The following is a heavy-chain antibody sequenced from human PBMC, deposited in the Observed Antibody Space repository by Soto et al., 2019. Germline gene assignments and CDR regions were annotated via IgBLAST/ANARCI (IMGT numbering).Heavy chain of an antibody. CDR2: IYYSGST. D-gene: IGHD3-3*01. Sequence: SETLSLTCTVSGGSISSSSYYWGWIRQPPGKGLEWIGSIYYSGSTYYNPSLKSRVTISVDTSKNQFSLKLSSVTAADTAVYYCASYRLLEWLTFDYWGQGTLVTVS. V-gene: IGHV4-39*01. J-gene: IGHJ4*02. CDR1: GGSISSSSYY. CDR3: ASYRLLEWLTFDY.